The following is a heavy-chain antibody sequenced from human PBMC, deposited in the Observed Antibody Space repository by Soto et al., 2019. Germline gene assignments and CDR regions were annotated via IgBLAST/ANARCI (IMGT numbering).Heavy chain of an antibody. Sequence: ASVKVSYKASGYTFTSYYMHWVRQAPGQGLEWMGIINPSGGSTSYAQKFQGRVTMTRDTSTSTVYMELSSLRSEDTAVYYCARDKAYYYDSSGYYPIGYWGQGTLVTISS. CDR2: INPSGGST. D-gene: IGHD3-22*01. V-gene: IGHV1-46*01. J-gene: IGHJ4*02. CDR1: GYTFTSYY. CDR3: ARDKAYYYDSSGYYPIGY.